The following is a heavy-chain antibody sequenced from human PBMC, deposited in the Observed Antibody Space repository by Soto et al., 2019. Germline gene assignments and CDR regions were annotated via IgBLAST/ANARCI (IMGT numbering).Heavy chain of an antibody. CDR3: AARVGSSPLYYYGVDV. D-gene: IGHD3-10*01. CDR1: GFSFGSYA. Sequence: PGGSLRLSCEVSGFSFGSYAFHWVRQAPGKGLEWLSVISYHGREIYYADSVKDRFTISRDNFKKTVYLQMNSLRSDDTALYYCAARVGSSPLYYYGVDVWGQGTTVTVSS. J-gene: IGHJ6*02. CDR2: ISYHGREI. V-gene: IGHV3-30-3*01.